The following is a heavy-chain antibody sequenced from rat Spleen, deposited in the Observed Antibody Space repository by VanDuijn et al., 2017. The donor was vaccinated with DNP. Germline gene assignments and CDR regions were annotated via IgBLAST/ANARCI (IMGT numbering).Heavy chain of an antibody. CDR2: ISYDGSST. Sequence: EVQLVESGGGLVQPGRSLKLSCAASGFTFSDFNMAWVRQAPRKGLEWVATISYDGSSTDYRDSVKGRFTVSRDNAKNTLYLQMDSLRSEDTATYFCAKPDYWGKGVMVTVSS. V-gene: IGHV5-7*01. CDR1: GFTFSDFN. CDR3: AKPDY. J-gene: IGHJ2*01.